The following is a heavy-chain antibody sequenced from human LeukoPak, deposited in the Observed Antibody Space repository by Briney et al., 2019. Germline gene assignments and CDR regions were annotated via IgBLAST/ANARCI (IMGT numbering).Heavy chain of an antibody. Sequence: GGSLRLSCAASGFTFSNAWMSWVRHVPGKGLVWVSRINTDGSSTIYTDSVKGRFTISRDNPKNTLYLQMNSLTAEDTAVYYCASGVMIWLGHAFDIWGQGTMVTVSS. V-gene: IGHV3-74*01. CDR2: INTDGSST. CDR1: GFTFSNAW. CDR3: ASGVMIWLGHAFDI. J-gene: IGHJ3*02. D-gene: IGHD3/OR15-3a*01.